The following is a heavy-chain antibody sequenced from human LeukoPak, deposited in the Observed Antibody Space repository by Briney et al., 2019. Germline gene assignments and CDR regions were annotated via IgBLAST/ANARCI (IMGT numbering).Heavy chain of an antibody. CDR1: GGSFSGYY. Sequence: SETLSLTCAVYGGSFSGYYWSWIRHPPGKGLEWIGEINHSGSTNYNPSLKSRVTISVDTSKNQFSLKLSSVTAADTAVYYCRLDSSGYYPDYWGQGTLVTVSS. D-gene: IGHD3-22*01. J-gene: IGHJ4*02. V-gene: IGHV4-34*01. CDR2: INHSGST. CDR3: RLDSSGYYPDY.